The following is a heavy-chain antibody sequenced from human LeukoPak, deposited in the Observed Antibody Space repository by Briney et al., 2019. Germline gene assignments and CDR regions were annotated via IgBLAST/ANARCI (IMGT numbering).Heavy chain of an antibody. V-gene: IGHV5-51*01. J-gene: IGHJ3*02. CDR2: IYPGDSDT. CDR1: GCSFTSYW. CDR3: ARHLSSVAVAGTTHDAFDI. Sequence: GESLKISCKGSGCSFTSYWIGWVRQMPGKGLEWKGIIYPGDSDTRYSPSFQGQVTISADKSISTAYLQWSSLKASDTAMYYCARHLSSVAVAGTTHDAFDIWGQGTMVTVSS. D-gene: IGHD6-19*01.